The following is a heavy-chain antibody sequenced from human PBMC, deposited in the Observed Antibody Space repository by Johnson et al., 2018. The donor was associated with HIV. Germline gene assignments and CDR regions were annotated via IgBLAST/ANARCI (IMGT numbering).Heavy chain of an antibody. CDR3: ARVFRDYYDSSGYSYDAFDI. CDR1: GFTFSRYW. V-gene: IGHV3-7*05. D-gene: IGHD3-22*01. Sequence: QLVESGGGLVQPWVSLRLSCAGSGFTFSRYWMSWVRQAPGKGLEWVANIKQDRSEKYYVDSVKGRFTISRDNAKNSLYLQMNSLRGEDTAVYYCARVFRDYYDSSGYSYDAFDIWDQGTMVTVSP. CDR2: IKQDRSEK. J-gene: IGHJ3*02.